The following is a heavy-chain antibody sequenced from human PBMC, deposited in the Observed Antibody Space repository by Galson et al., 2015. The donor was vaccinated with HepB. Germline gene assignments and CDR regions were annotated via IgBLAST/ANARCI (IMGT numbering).Heavy chain of an antibody. J-gene: IGHJ4*02. Sequence: SETLSLTCTVTGGSISGYYWHWIRQSPGKGLEWIGYINHSGYTTYNPSLQSRVTKSVDMSRNLFSLRLTSVTAADTARYYCAREYSGSDYWGQGTLVTVSS. V-gene: IGHV4-59*01. D-gene: IGHD5-12*01. CDR3: AREYSGSDY. CDR2: INHSGYT. CDR1: GGSISGYY.